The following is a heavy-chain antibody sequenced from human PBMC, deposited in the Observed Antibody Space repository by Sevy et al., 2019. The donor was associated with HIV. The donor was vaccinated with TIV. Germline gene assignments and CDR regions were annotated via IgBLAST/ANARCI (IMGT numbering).Heavy chain of an antibody. CDR1: GFTFSSYS. D-gene: IGHD5-18*01. CDR3: ARDPPTYSYGTFDY. J-gene: IGHJ4*02. CDR2: ISSSSSYI. V-gene: IGHV3-21*01. Sequence: GESLKISCAASGFTFSSYSMNWVRQAPGKGLEWVSSISSSSSYIYYADSVKGRFTISRDNAKNSLYLQMNSLRAEDTGVYYCARDPPTYSYGTFDYWGQGTLVTVSS.